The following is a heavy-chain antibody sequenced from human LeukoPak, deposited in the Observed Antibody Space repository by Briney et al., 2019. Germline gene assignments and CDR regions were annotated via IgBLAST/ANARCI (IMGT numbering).Heavy chain of an antibody. Sequence: GGSLRLSCAASGFTFSSYAMSWVRQAPGKGLEWVSAISGSGGSTYYADSVKVRFTISRDNSKNTLYLQMNSLRAEDTAVYYCAKASYYYDSSGYWDYWGQGTLVTVSS. J-gene: IGHJ4*02. D-gene: IGHD3-22*01. CDR2: ISGSGGST. V-gene: IGHV3-23*01. CDR1: GFTFSSYA. CDR3: AKASYYYDSSGYWDY.